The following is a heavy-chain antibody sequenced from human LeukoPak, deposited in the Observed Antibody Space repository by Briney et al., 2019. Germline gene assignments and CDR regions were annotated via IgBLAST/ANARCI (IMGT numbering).Heavy chain of an antibody. CDR3: ARDLKQWLDQYEALYFDY. CDR2: FDPEDGET. J-gene: IGHJ4*02. V-gene: IGHV1-24*01. Sequence: ASVKVSCKVSGYTLTELSMHWVRQAHGKGLEWMGRFDPEDGETIYAQKFQGRVTMTTDTSTSTAYMELRSLRSDDTAVYYCARDLKQWLDQYEALYFDYWGQGTLVTVSS. D-gene: IGHD6-19*01. CDR1: GYTLTELS.